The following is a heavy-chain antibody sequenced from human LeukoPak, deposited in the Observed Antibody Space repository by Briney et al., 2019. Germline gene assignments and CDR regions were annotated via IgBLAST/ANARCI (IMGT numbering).Heavy chain of an antibody. V-gene: IGHV3-43*02. CDR1: GMNFERYA. CDR3: ATWAFYHDLDV. Sequence: PGGSLRLSCAASGMNFERYAMHWVRQRPGKGLEWVGVISADGKADNADAVKGRFTVSRDNSKDSLSLQMSSLRDEDTALYYCATWAFYHDLDVWGQGTTVIVSS. D-gene: IGHD1-26*01. J-gene: IGHJ6*02. CDR2: ISADGKA.